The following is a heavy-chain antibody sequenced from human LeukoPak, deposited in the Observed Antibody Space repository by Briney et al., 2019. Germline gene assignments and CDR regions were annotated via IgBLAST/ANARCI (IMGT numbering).Heavy chain of an antibody. J-gene: IGHJ5*02. Sequence: ASVKVSCKASGYTFTSYGISWVRQAPGQGLEWMGWISAYNGNTNYAQKLQGRVTMTTDTSTSTAYMELRSLRSDDTAVYYRARVSDILTGYSDNWFDPWGQGTLVTVSS. CDR3: ARVSDILTGYSDNWFDP. D-gene: IGHD3-9*01. CDR2: ISAYNGNT. CDR1: GYTFTSYG. V-gene: IGHV1-18*01.